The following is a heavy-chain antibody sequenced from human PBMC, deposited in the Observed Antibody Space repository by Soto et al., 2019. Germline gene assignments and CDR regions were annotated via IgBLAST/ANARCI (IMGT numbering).Heavy chain of an antibody. CDR3: ARERTYYYESSAYNSVFDD. V-gene: IGHV4-31*03. CDR2: IYYSGST. CDR1: GGSISSGGYY. D-gene: IGHD3-22*01. Sequence: PSETLSLTCTVSGGSISSGGYYWSWIRQHPGKGLEWIGYIYYSGSTYYNPSLKSRVTISVDTSKNQFSLKLSSVTAADTAVYYCARERTYYYESSAYNSVFDDWGQGILVTVSS. J-gene: IGHJ4*02.